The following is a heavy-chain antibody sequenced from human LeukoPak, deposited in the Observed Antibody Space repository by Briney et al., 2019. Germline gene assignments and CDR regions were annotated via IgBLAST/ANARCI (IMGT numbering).Heavy chain of an antibody. CDR3: ARRPYYYDSSGYFVIYWYFDL. V-gene: IGHV3-23*01. CDR1: GFTFSSYA. J-gene: IGHJ2*01. Sequence: GGSLRLSCAASGFTFSSYAMSWVRQAPGKGLEWVSAISGSGGSTYYADSVKGRFTISRDNSKNTLYLQMNSLRAEDTAVYYCARRPYYYDSSGYFVIYWYFDLWGRGTLVTVSS. CDR2: ISGSGGST. D-gene: IGHD3-22*01.